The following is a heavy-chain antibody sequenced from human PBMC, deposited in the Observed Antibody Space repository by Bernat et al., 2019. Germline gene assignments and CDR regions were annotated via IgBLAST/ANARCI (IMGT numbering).Heavy chain of an antibody. CDR2: INHSGST. CDR1: GGSFSGYY. Sequence: QVQLQQWGAGLLKPSETLSLTCAVYGGSFSGYYWSWIRQPPGKGLEWIGEINHSGSTNYNPSLKSRVTISVDTSKNQFSLKLSSVTAADTAVYYCARGRMVQGAPSDYWGQGTLVTVSS. CDR3: ARGRMVQGAPSDY. J-gene: IGHJ4*02. D-gene: IGHD3-10*01. V-gene: IGHV4-34*01.